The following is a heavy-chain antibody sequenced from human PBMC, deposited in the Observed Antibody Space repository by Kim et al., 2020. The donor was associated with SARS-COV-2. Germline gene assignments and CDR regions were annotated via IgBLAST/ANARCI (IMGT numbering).Heavy chain of an antibody. J-gene: IGHJ5*02. CDR3: ARVGSIAAAGIYWFDP. CDR2: IYYSGST. Sequence: SETLSLTCTVSGGSISSSSYYWGWIRQPPGKGLEWIGSIYYSGSTYYNPSLKSRVTISVDTSKNQFSLKLSPVTAADTAVYYCARVGSIAAAGIYWFDPWGQGTLVTVSS. V-gene: IGHV4-39*07. D-gene: IGHD6-13*01. CDR1: GGSISSSSYY.